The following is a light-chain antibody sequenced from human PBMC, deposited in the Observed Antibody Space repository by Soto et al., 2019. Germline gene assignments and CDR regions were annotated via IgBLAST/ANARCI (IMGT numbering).Light chain of an antibody. Sequence: DLQLTQSPSFLSASVGDRVTITCRASQGISGYLAWYQQKPGKAPKLLIYAASTLQSGVPSRFSGSGSGTEFTLTIRSLQPEDLATYCCQQLISYPFTFGPGTKVDIK. CDR1: QGISGY. CDR2: AAS. J-gene: IGKJ3*01. CDR3: QQLISYPFT. V-gene: IGKV1-9*01.